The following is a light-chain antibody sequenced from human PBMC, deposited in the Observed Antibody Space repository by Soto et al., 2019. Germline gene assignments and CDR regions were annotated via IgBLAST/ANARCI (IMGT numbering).Light chain of an antibody. CDR3: SSYTSSFTLDVV. J-gene: IGLJ2*01. V-gene: IGLV2-14*01. CDR2: DVS. Sequence: QSVLTQPASVSGSPGQSITISCTGTSSDVGGYNYVSWYQQHPGKAPKLMIFDVSNRPSGVSNRFSGSKSGNTASLTISGLQAEDEADYYCSSYTSSFTLDVVFGGGTKLTVL. CDR1: SSDVGGYNY.